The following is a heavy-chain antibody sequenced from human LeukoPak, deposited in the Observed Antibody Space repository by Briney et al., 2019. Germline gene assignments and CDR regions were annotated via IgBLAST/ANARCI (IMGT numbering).Heavy chain of an antibody. V-gene: IGHV3-64*01. J-gene: IGHJ3*02. CDR3: GGGGVGCWAFDI. D-gene: IGHD4/OR15-4a*01. Sequence: GGSLRLSCVASGFTLSSYWMHWVRQAPGKGLEYVSAISENGGRTYYANSVKGRFTNSRDNSKNTLFLQMDSLGAEDMAVYYWGGGGVGCWAFDIWGQGTMVTVSS. CDR2: ISENGGRT. CDR1: GFTLSSYW.